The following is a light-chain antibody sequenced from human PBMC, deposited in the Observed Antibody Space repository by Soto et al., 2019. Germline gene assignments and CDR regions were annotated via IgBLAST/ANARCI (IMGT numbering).Light chain of an antibody. CDR1: SSDVGGYNY. J-gene: IGLJ1*01. Sequence: VLTQPASVSGSPGQSITISCTGTSSDVGGYNYVSWYQQHPGKAPKLMIYDVSNRPSGVSNCFSGSKSGNTASLTISGLQADDEADYYCRSYTSSSTHVFGTGTKATVL. V-gene: IGLV2-14*01. CDR2: DVS. CDR3: RSYTSSSTHV.